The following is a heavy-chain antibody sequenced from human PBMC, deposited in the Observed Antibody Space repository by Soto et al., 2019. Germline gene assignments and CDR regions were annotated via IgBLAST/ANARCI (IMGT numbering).Heavy chain of an antibody. CDR3: ARRGSGSYYDY. J-gene: IGHJ4*02. Sequence: VQLLESGGGLVQPGGSLRLSCAASGFTFSSYAMRWVRQAPGKGLEWVSAISGSGDSTYYADSVKGRFTGSRDNSKNTLYLQMNSLRAEDTAVYYCARRGSGSYYDYWGQGTLVTVSS. CDR2: ISGSGDST. D-gene: IGHD1-26*01. V-gene: IGHV3-23*01. CDR1: GFTFSSYA.